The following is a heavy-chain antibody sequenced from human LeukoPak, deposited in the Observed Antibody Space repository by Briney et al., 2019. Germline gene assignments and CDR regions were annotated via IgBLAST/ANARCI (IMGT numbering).Heavy chain of an antibody. Sequence: PGGSLRLSCAASGFTFSRYAMSWVRQAPGKGLEWVSGIIASGDTTDYADPVKGRFSISRDNSKNTLYLQMDSLRAEDTAVYYCAKDGRSSPLPWGQGTPVTVPS. CDR3: AKDGRSSPLP. CDR2: IIASGDTT. V-gene: IGHV3-23*01. CDR1: GFTFSRYA. J-gene: IGHJ5*02. D-gene: IGHD6-13*01.